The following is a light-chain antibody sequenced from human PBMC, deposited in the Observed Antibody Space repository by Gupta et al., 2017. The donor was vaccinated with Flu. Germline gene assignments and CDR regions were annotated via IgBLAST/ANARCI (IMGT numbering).Light chain of an antibody. J-gene: IGLJ3*02. CDR1: TGAVTSGYY. CDR3: LLYYGGAQLWV. CDR2: NTK. Sequence: TGAVTSGYYPNWFQQKPGQAPRALIFNTKQKHSWTPARFSGSLLGGKAALTLSSVQPEDEAEYYCLLYYGGAQLWVFGGGTKLTVL. V-gene: IGLV7-43*01.